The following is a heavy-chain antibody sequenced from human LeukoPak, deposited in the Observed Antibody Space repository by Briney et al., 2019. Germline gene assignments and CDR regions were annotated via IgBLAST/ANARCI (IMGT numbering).Heavy chain of an antibody. CDR2: INHSGST. CDR1: GGSFSGYY. Sequence: SETLSLTCAVYGGSFSGYYGSWIRQPPGKGLEWIGEINHSGSTNYNPSLKSRVTISVDTSKNQFSRKLSSVTAADTAVYYCARLVGGYSYRNWGQGTLVTVSS. J-gene: IGHJ4*02. V-gene: IGHV4-34*01. CDR3: ARLVGGYSYRN. D-gene: IGHD5-18*01.